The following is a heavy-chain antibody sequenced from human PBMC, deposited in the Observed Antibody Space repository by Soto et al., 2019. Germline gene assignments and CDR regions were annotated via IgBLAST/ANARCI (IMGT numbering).Heavy chain of an antibody. D-gene: IGHD6-25*01. CDR2: IHHSGNS. Sequence: SETLSLTCAVSGDSISSDKWWSWVRQPPGKGLEWIGEIHHSGNSNYNPSLKSRVIISVDKSKNQFSLNLSSVTDADTAVYYCARGERQQQRDYWGQGTLVTLSS. V-gene: IGHV4-4*02. CDR1: GDSISSDKW. CDR3: ARGERQQQRDY. J-gene: IGHJ4*02.